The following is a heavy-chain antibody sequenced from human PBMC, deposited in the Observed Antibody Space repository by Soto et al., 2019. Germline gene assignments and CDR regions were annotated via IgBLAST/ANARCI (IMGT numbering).Heavy chain of an antibody. J-gene: IGHJ4*02. CDR2: INHSGST. Sequence: QVQLQQWGAGLLKPSETLSLTCAVYGGSFSGYYWSWIRQPPGKGLEWIGEINHSGSTNYNPSLKSRVTISVDTSKNQFSLKLSSVTAADTAVYYCARSLYWSSTSCPTLDYWGQGTLVTVSS. D-gene: IGHD2-2*01. V-gene: IGHV4-34*01. CDR3: ARSLYWSSTSCPTLDY. CDR1: GGSFSGYY.